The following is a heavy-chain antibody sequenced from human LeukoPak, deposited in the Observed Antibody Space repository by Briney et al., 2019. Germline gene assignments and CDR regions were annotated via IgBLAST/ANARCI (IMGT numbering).Heavy chain of an antibody. CDR3: AREQPPGVYFDY. V-gene: IGHV3-53*01. CDR2: IYTDGGT. J-gene: IGHJ4*02. D-gene: IGHD3-10*01. Sequence: PGGSLRLSCAAPGFTVSNNYLSWVRQAPGKGVEWVSIIYTDGGTYYADSVKGRFTISRDNSKNTLYLQMNSLRADDTAVYYCAREQPPGVYFDYWGQGTLVTVSS. CDR1: GFTVSNNY.